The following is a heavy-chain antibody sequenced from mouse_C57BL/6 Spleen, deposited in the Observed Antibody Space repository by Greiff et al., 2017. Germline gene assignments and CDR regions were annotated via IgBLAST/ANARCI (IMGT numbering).Heavy chain of an antibody. V-gene: IGHV1-52*01. D-gene: IGHD1-1*01. CDR3: AAPYDGSSYAMDY. J-gene: IGHJ4*01. CDR2: IDPSDSET. CDR1: GYTFTSYW. Sequence: QVQLQQPGAELVRPGSSVKLSCKASGYTFTSYWMHWVQQRPIQGLQWIGNIDPSDSETHYNHKFKEKATLTVDNSSRTSYMQRSSLTSEDSAVYYCAAPYDGSSYAMDYWGQGTSVTVSS.